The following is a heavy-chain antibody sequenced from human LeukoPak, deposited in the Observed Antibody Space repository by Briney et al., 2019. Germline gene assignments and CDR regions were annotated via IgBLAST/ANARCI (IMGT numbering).Heavy chain of an antibody. CDR3: ARDTYYYDSSGAFDY. CDR2: INTNTGNP. V-gene: IGHV7-4-1*02. J-gene: IGHJ4*02. Sequence: ASVKVSCKASGYTFTSYAMNWVRQAPGQGLEWMGRINTNTGNPTYAQGFTGRFVFSLDTSVSTAYLQISSLKAEDTAVYYCARDTYYYDSSGAFDYWGQGTLVTVSS. CDR1: GYTFTSYA. D-gene: IGHD3-22*01.